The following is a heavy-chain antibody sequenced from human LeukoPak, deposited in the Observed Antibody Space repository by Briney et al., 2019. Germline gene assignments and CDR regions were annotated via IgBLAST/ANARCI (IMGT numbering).Heavy chain of an antibody. Sequence: PGGSLRLSCAASGFTFTSYAMSWVRQALGKGLEWVSTISGSGGSTYYADSVKGRFTISRDNSKNTLYLQLKSLRAEDTAVYFCATSSDYWGQGTLVTVSS. CDR1: GFTFTSYA. J-gene: IGHJ4*02. CDR3: ATSSDY. CDR2: ISGSGGST. V-gene: IGHV3-23*01.